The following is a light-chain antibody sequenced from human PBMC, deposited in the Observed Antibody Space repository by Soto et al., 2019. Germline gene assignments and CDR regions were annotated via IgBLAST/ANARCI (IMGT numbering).Light chain of an antibody. Sequence: EIMMTQSPATLSVSPGERATLSCRASQSINNNLAWYLQKPGQAPRLLIYGASTRATGVPARFSGSGSGTEFTLTISSLQSEDFAVYYCQQYYNWPPFTFGGGTKVEIK. CDR1: QSINNN. CDR2: GAS. J-gene: IGKJ4*01. CDR3: QQYYNWPPFT. V-gene: IGKV3-15*01.